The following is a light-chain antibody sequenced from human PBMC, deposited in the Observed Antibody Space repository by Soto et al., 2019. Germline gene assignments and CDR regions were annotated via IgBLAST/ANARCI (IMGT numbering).Light chain of an antibody. CDR2: GAF. J-gene: IGKJ4*02. V-gene: IGKV3D-15*01. CDR1: PSVDNY. CDR3: HQYNIYPWT. Sequence: ETVCTQTPAKLYWLPRERATVANRASPSVDNYIAWYQQKPGQAPRLLIYGAFNRATGIPARFSGSGSVSEFTLTISSLQRCEFATCSCHQYNIYPWTFGGGTKVDIK.